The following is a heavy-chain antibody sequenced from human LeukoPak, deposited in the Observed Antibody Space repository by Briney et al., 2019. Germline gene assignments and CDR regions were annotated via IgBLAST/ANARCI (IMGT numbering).Heavy chain of an antibody. J-gene: IGHJ5*02. CDR2: INAGNGNT. V-gene: IGHV1-3*01. CDR1: GYTFTSYA. CDR3: ARYFATGTSRVVGWFDP. D-gene: IGHD1-14*01. Sequence: ASVKVSCKASGYTFTSYAMHWVRQAPGQRLEWMGWINAGNGNTKYSQKFQGRVTITRDTSASTAYMELSSLRSEDTAVYYCARYFATGTSRVVGWFDPWGQGTLVTVSS.